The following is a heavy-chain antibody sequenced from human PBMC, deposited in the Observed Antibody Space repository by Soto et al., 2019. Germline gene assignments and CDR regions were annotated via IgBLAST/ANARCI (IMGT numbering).Heavy chain of an antibody. Sequence: QVQLVQSGAEVKKPGASVKVSCKASGYTFTIYGISWVRQAPGQGLEWMGWISGYNGNTDDAQNIQDRVTLTTDASTSSVYMELRSLRSDDTAVYYCARVDYYDSSGYYGYWDQGTLITVSS. CDR1: GYTFTIYG. J-gene: IGHJ4*02. CDR2: ISGYNGNT. CDR3: ARVDYYDSSGYYGY. D-gene: IGHD3-22*01. V-gene: IGHV1-18*04.